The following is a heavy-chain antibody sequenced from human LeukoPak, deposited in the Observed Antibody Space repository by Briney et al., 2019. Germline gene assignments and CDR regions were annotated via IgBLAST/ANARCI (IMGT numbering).Heavy chain of an antibody. CDR3: TKDPNGDYVGAFDN. Sequence: GGSLRLSCAASGFTFSTYAMSWVRQAPGKGLEWVSAISGSGGTTYNADSVKGRFTISRDNSKNTLYLQMNSLRAEDTALYYCTKDPNGDYVGAFDNWGQGTMVTVSS. CDR2: ISGSGGTT. D-gene: IGHD4-17*01. J-gene: IGHJ3*02. CDR1: GFTFSTYA. V-gene: IGHV3-23*01.